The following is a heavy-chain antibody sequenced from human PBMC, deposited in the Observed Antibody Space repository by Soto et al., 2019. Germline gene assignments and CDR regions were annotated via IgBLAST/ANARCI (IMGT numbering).Heavy chain of an antibody. CDR1: GYSFTSYW. V-gene: IGHV5-10-1*01. CDR2: IDPSDSYT. CDR3: ATTLMRYCSSTSCYPLRYYYYGMDV. J-gene: IGHJ6*02. D-gene: IGHD2-2*01. Sequence: XESLKISCKGSGYSFTSYWISWVRQMPGKGLEWMGRIDPSDSYTNYSPSFQGHVTISADKSISTAYLQWSSLKASDTAMYYCATTLMRYCSSTSCYPLRYYYYGMDVWGQGTTVTVSS.